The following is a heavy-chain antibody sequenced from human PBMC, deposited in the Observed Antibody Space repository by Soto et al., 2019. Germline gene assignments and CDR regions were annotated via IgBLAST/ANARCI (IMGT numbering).Heavy chain of an antibody. V-gene: IGHV4-61*01. J-gene: IGHJ4*02. CDR1: NGSVSSGSNY. CDR2: ISYSGGT. CDR3: ARVQLWLVRTFDY. D-gene: IGHD5-18*01. Sequence: QVQLQESGPGLVKPSETLSLTCTVSNGSVSSGSNYWSWIRQPPRKVLEWIASISYSGGTIYYPSLKSRVNISVDTFKNQFSLKLSSVTAADKAVYYCARVQLWLVRTFDYWGQGTLVTVSS.